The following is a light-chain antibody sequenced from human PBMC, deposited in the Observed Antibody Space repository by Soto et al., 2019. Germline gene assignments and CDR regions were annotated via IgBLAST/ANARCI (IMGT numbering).Light chain of an antibody. Sequence: DIQMTQSPPSLSASVGDRGTITCQASQDIRNYLNWYQQKPGKAPKVLLHEASNLETGVPSRFSGSGSGTDFTPTISSLQPEDFATYYCQQSYSTLPLTFGGGTKVDIK. V-gene: IGKV1-39*01. CDR3: QQSYSTLPLT. CDR1: QDIRNY. J-gene: IGKJ4*01. CDR2: EAS.